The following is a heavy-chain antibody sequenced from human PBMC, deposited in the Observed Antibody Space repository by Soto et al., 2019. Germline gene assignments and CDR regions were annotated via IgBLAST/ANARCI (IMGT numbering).Heavy chain of an antibody. J-gene: IGHJ4*02. V-gene: IGHV3-23*01. CDR3: AKRDSGNSYPYYFDY. Sequence: PGGSLRLSCAASGFTFSTYTMSWVRQAPGKGLEWVSAISGGGGDTYYADSVKGRFTISRDNSKNMLYLQMNSLRAEDTAVYYCAKRDSGNSYPYYFDYWGQGTLVTVSS. CDR2: ISGGGGDT. D-gene: IGHD1-26*01. CDR1: GFTFSTYT.